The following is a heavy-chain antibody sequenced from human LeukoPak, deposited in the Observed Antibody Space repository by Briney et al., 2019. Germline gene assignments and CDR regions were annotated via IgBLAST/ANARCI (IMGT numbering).Heavy chain of an antibody. J-gene: IGHJ5*02. CDR1: GFSISSCYN. V-gene: IGHV4-38-2*01. Sequence: PSETLTLTCAVSGFSISSCYNCGWLRHPPGKRLEWIWSIYHSGSTYYNPSLKSRVTISVDKSKNPFSLKLSSVTAADTAVYCCARGHCSSTSCPNWFDPWGQGTLVTVSS. D-gene: IGHD2-2*01. CDR2: IYHSGST. CDR3: ARGHCSSTSCPNWFDP.